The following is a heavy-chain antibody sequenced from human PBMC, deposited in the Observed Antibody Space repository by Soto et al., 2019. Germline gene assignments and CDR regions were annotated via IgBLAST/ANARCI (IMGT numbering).Heavy chain of an antibody. Sequence: QVQLHQWGAGLLKPSETLSRICDVYGASLSGYYWIWVRQSPGRGLEWIGETSDSGNTKYNPSLKSRVTISFDTSKNQFSLRLNSVTAADTAVYYCARHRTGSRGVDLWGQGMLVTVSS. D-gene: IGHD3-9*01. V-gene: IGHV4-34*01. CDR2: TSDSGNT. CDR3: ARHRTGSRGVDL. J-gene: IGHJ5*02. CDR1: GASLSGYY.